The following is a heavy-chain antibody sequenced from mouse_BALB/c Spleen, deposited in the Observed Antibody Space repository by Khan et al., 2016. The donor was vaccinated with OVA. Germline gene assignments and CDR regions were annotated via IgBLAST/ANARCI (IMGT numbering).Heavy chain of an antibody. Sequence: MQLEESGPELVKPGASVKISCKASGYSFTGYFMHWVIQSHGKSLEWIGRINPHIGETFYNQKFKGKATLTVDESSSTAHMELRSLASEDSAVYFCARIYGSDFDYWGQGTTLTVSS. CDR2: INPHIGET. D-gene: IGHD1-1*01. V-gene: IGHV1-20*02. CDR3: ARIYGSDFDY. CDR1: GYSFTGYF. J-gene: IGHJ2*01.